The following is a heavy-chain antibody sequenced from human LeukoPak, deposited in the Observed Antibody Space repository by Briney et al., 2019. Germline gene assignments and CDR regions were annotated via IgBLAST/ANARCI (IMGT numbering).Heavy chain of an antibody. CDR3: ARGRGSGWYSGGYYYYYYMDV. J-gene: IGHJ6*03. CDR1: GFTFSNYA. Sequence: GSLRLSCAASGFTFSNYAMSWVRQPPGKGLEWIGEINHSGSTNYNPSLKSRVTISVDTSKNQFSLKLSSVTAADTAVYYCARGRGSGWYSGGYYYYYYMDVWGKGTTVTVSS. D-gene: IGHD6-19*01. V-gene: IGHV4-34*01. CDR2: INHSGST.